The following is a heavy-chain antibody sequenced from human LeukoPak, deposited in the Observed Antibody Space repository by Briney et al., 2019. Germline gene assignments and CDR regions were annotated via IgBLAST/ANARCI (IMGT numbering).Heavy chain of an antibody. Sequence: SETLSLTCAVYGGSFSGYYWSWIRQPPGKGLEWIGEINRSGSTNYNPSLKSRVTISVDTSKNQFSLKLSSVTAADTAVYYCARYGSGMHGMDVWGKGTTVTVSS. CDR2: INRSGST. J-gene: IGHJ6*04. V-gene: IGHV4-34*01. CDR3: ARYGSGMHGMDV. D-gene: IGHD3-10*01. CDR1: GGSFSGYY.